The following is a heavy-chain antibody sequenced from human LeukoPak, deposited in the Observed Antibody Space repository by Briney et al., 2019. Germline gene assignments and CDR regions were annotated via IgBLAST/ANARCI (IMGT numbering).Heavy chain of an antibody. J-gene: IGHJ4*02. V-gene: IGHV4-59*11. CDR3: ARPRYDILTGYRKGYFDY. D-gene: IGHD3-9*01. CDR1: GGSISSHY. CDR2: IYYSGST. Sequence: SETLSLTCSVSGGSISSHYWSWIRQPPGKGLEWIGYIYYSGSTDYNPSLKSRVTISVDTSKNQFSLKLSSVTAADTAVYYCARPRYDILTGYRKGYFDYWGQGTLVTVSS.